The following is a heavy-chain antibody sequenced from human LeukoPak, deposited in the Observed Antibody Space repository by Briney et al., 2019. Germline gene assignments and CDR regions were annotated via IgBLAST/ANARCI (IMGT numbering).Heavy chain of an antibody. V-gene: IGHV3-66*01. CDR2: IYSGGST. D-gene: IGHD3-3*01. Sequence: GGSLRLSCEASGFAFSFFAMSWLRQPPGKGLEWVSLIYSGGSTYYADSVKGRFTISRDNSKNTLYLQMNSLRAEDTAVYYCVREMEYYWGQGTLVTVSS. J-gene: IGHJ4*02. CDR1: GFAFSFFA. CDR3: VREMEYY.